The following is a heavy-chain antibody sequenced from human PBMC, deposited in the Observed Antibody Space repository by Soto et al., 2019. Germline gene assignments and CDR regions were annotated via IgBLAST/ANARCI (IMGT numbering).Heavy chain of an antibody. Sequence: PSETLSLTGTVSGDSISSADYYWSWIRQTPGKGLEWIGHIFYSGTTYYNPSLKSRLTISVDTSKNHFSLRLTSVTAADTAVYYCARDLWVEPELYYYGMDVWGQGTTVTVSS. D-gene: IGHD1-1*01. CDR2: IFYSGTT. CDR3: ARDLWVEPELYYYGMDV. V-gene: IGHV4-30-4*01. CDR1: GDSISSADYY. J-gene: IGHJ6*02.